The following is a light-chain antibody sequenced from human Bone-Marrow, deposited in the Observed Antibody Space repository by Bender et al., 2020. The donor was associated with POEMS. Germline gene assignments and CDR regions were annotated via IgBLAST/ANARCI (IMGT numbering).Light chain of an antibody. J-gene: IGLJ2*01. CDR2: EDN. CDR1: GGSVASHY. V-gene: IGLV6-57*04. CDR3: QSYDSDTVV. Sequence: NFLLTQPHSVSESPGKTVTISCTRSGGSVASHYVQWYQQRPGSAPTTVIFEDNRRPSGVPDRFSGSIDSSSNSASLAISGLKTEDEADYYCQSYDSDTVVFGGGTKLTVL.